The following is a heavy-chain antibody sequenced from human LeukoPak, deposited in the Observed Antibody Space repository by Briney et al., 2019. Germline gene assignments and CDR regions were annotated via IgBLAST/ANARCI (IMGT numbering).Heavy chain of an antibody. V-gene: IGHV3-15*01. D-gene: IGHD3-22*01. CDR1: GFTFSNAW. J-gene: IGHJ3*02. CDR3: TTVYYYDSSGYYLDAFDI. CDR2: IKSKTDGGTT. Sequence: GGSLRLSCAASGFTFSNAWMSWVRQAPGKGLEWVGRIKSKTDGGTTDYAAPVKGRFTISRDDSKNTLYPQMNSLKTEDTAVYYCTTVYYYDSSGYYLDAFDIWGQGTMVTVSS.